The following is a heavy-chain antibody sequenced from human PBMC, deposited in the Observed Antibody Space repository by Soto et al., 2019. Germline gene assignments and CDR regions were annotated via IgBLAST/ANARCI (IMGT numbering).Heavy chain of an antibody. CDR3: VRPAGSSGWYRWFDP. V-gene: IGHV4-39*01. D-gene: IGHD6-19*01. J-gene: IGHJ5*02. CDR2: IYYSGST. Sequence: QLQLQESGPGLVKPSETLSLTCTVSGGSISSSSYYWGWIRQPPGKGLEWIGSIYYSGSTYYNPSLKSRVTISVDTSKNQFSLKLSSVTAADTAVYYCVRPAGSSGWYRWFDPWGQGTLVTVSS. CDR1: GGSISSSSYY.